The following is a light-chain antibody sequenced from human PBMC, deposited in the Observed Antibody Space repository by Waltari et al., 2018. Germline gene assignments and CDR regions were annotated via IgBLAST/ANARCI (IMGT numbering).Light chain of an antibody. J-gene: IGLJ2*01. Sequence: QSALTQPASVSGSPGQSLTLSCPGTTRDVGRYTYVSLYQCHPGKATELIIYEVTNRPSGVSDRFSGSKSGNTASLSISGLQPEDEADYYCSSYTSIKTPYVVFGGGTKVTVL. CDR1: TRDVGRYTY. V-gene: IGLV2-14*01. CDR3: SSYTSIKTPYVV. CDR2: EVT.